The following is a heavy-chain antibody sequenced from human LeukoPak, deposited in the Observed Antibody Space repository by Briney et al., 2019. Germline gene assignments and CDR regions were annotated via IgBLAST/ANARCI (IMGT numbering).Heavy chain of an antibody. V-gene: IGHV4-34*01. CDR1: GGSFSGYY. Sequence: PSETLSLTCAVYGGSFSGYYWSWIRQPPGKGLEWIATTYYSGDTYSNSSLKSRVAVSVDFSKNQFSLSLTSVTATDAATYFCARQAPGLRSAYHYYYMDVWGKGTTVLVSS. D-gene: IGHD4-17*01. CDR2: TYYSGDT. J-gene: IGHJ6*03. CDR3: ARQAPGLRSAYHYYYMDV.